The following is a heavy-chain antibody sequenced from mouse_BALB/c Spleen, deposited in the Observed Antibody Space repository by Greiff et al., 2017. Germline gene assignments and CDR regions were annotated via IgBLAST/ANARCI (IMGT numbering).Heavy chain of an antibody. V-gene: IGHV3-2*02. CDR1: GYSITSDYA. CDR2: ISYSGST. J-gene: IGHJ4*01. D-gene: IGHD2-4*01. CDR3: ARGGRSTMITTFYAMDY. Sequence: EVKLQESGPGLVKPSQSLSLTCTVTGYSITSDYAWNWIRQFPGNKLEWMGYISYSGSTSYNPSLKSRISITRDTSKNQFFLQLNSVTTEDTATYYCARGGRSTMITTFYAMDYWGQGTSVTVSS.